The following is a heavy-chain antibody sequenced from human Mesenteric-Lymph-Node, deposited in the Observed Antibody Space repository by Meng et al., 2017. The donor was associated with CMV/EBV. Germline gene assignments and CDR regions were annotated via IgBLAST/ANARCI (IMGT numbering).Heavy chain of an antibody. V-gene: IGHV3-43*01. D-gene: IGHD3-3*02. Sequence: GESLKISCAASGFTFQEYTMHWVRLGPGKGLEWVALIRWDGESAHYVDSVRGRFTISRDNNKSSLYLQMSGLKTEDTALYYCVKESRNFGYYGVDVWGQGTTVTVSS. J-gene: IGHJ6*02. CDR3: VKESRNFGYYGVDV. CDR2: IRWDGESA. CDR1: GFTFQEYT.